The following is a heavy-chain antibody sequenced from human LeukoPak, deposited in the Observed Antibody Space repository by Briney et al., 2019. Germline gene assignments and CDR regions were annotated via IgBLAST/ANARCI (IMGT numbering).Heavy chain of an antibody. CDR1: GFTFSSYA. V-gene: IGHV3-23*01. CDR3: AKAGRVGVVTASPFDY. CDR2: ISGSGGST. J-gene: IGHJ4*02. D-gene: IGHD2-21*02. Sequence: GGSLRLSCAASGFTFSSYAMSWVRQAPGKGLEWVSAISGSGGSTYYADSVKGRFTISRDNSKSTLYLQMNSLRAEDTAVYYCAKAGRVGVVTASPFDYWGQGTLVTVSS.